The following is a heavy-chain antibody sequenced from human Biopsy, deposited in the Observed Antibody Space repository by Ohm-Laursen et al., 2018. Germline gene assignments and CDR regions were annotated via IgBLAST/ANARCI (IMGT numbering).Heavy chain of an antibody. J-gene: IGHJ6*02. D-gene: IGHD1-14*01. CDR2: INVYSNKK. CDR1: EFTFSGYS. CDR3: ARSPGRDRMDV. Sequence: SLRLSCAASEFTFSGYSMNWVRQAPGRGLEWVSYINVYSNKKYYADSVKGRFIVSRDNDKSSLYLQMNSLRAEDTAVYHCARSPGRDRMDVWGQGTTVIVSS. V-gene: IGHV3-48*04.